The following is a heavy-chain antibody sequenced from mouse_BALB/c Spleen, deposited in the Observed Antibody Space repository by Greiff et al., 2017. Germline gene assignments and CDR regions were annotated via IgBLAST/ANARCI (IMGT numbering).Heavy chain of an antibody. D-gene: IGHD3-1*01. Sequence: EVNLVESGGGLVKPGGSLKLSCAASGFAFSSYDMSWVRQTPEKRLEWVAYISSGGGSTYYPDTVKGRFTISRDNAKNTLYLQMSSLKSEDTAMYYCARHRGLRCFDYWGQGTTLTVSS. CDR3: ARHRGLRCFDY. CDR1: GFAFSSYD. CDR2: ISSGGGST. V-gene: IGHV5-12-1*01. J-gene: IGHJ2*01.